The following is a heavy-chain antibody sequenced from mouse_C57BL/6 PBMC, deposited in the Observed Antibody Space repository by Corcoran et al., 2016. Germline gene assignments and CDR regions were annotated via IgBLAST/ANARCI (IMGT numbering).Heavy chain of an antibody. V-gene: IGHV1-26*01. Sequence: EVQLQQSGPELVKPGASVKISCKASGYKFTDYYMNWVKQSHGKSLEWIGDINPNNGGTSYNQKFKGKATLTVDKSSSTAYMELRRLTSEDSAVYYWARNGYDGGYYFDYWGQGTTLTVSS. CDR2: INPNNGGT. J-gene: IGHJ2*01. D-gene: IGHD2-2*01. CDR1: GYKFTDYY. CDR3: ARNGYDGGYYFDY.